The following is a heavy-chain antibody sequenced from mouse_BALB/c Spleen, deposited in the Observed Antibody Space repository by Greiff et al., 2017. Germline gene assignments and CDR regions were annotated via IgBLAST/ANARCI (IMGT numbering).Heavy chain of an antibody. CDR1: GFTFSSYA. V-gene: IGHV5-9-4*01. CDR2: ISSGGSYT. J-gene: IGHJ4*01. CDR3: AREGVYAMDY. Sequence: EVKLMESGGGLVKPGGSLKLSCAASGFTFSSYAMSWVRQSPEKRLEWVAEISSGGSYTYYPDTVTGRFTISRDNAKNTLYLEMSSLRSEDTAMYYCAREGVYAMDYWGQGTSVTVSS.